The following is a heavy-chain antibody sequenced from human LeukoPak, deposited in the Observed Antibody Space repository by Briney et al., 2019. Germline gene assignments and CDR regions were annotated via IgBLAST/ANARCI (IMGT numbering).Heavy chain of an antibody. V-gene: IGHV1-3*01. Sequence: AAVMVSSKASGYTFTIYAMHWVRQAPGQRLEWMGWINAGNGNTKYSQKFQGRVTITRDTSASTAYMELSSLRSEDTAVYYRAGVLLWFGESNWFDPWGQGTLVTVSS. CDR1: GYTFTIYA. CDR3: AGVLLWFGESNWFDP. CDR2: INAGNGNT. J-gene: IGHJ5*02. D-gene: IGHD3-10*01.